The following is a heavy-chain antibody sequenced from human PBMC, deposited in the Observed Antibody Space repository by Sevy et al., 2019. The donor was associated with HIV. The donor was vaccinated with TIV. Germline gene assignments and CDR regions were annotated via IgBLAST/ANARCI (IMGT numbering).Heavy chain of an antibody. Sequence: GGSLRLSCAASDFIFSTYAMSWVRQAPGKGEEWVSGISGRGDSTYYANSVKGRFTISRDNSKNTLYLQMNSLRAEDTAVYYCRRGDTLDYWGQGTLVTVSS. D-gene: IGHD5-18*01. V-gene: IGHV3-23*01. CDR3: RRGDTLDY. CDR1: DFIFSTYA. CDR2: ISGRGDST. J-gene: IGHJ4*02.